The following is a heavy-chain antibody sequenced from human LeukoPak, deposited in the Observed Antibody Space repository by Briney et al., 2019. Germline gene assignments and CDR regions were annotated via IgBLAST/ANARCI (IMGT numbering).Heavy chain of an antibody. CDR2: IYYSGST. D-gene: IGHD3-22*01. V-gene: IGHV4-39*01. CDR1: GGSISSSSYY. CDR3: ARQGDYYDSSGYFDY. Sequence: SETLSLTCTVSGGSISSSSYYWGWIGQPPGKGLEWIGSIYYSGSTYYNPSLKSRVTISVDTSKNQFSLKLSSVTAADTAVYYCARQGDYYDSSGYFDYWGQGTLVTVSS. J-gene: IGHJ4*02.